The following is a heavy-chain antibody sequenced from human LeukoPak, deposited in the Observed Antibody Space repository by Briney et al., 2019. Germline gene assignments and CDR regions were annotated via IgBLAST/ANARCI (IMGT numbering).Heavy chain of an antibody. D-gene: IGHD3-16*02. CDR1: GGSFSGYY. J-gene: IGHJ5*02. CDR3: ARQSSDYLWGSYRSTPNWFDP. V-gene: IGHV4-34*01. Sequence: PSETLSLTCAVYGGSFSGYYWSWIRQPPGKGLEWIGEINHSGSTNYNPSLKSRVTISVDTSKNQFSLKLSSVTAADTAVYYCARQSSDYLWGSYRSTPNWFDPWGQGTLVTVSS. CDR2: INHSGST.